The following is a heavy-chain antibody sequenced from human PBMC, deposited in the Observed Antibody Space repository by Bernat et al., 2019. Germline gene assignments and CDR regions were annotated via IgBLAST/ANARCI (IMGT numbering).Heavy chain of an antibody. D-gene: IGHD5-18*01. CDR1: GGSISSGGYY. CDR3: ARWTRGGTANTKLDP. CDR2: IYYSGST. J-gene: IGHJ5*02. Sequence: QVQLQESGPGLVKPSQTLSLTCTVSGGSISSGGYYWSWIRQHPGKGLEWIGYIYYSGSTYYNPSLKSRVTISVDTSKNQFSLKLSSVTAADTAVYYCARWTRGGTANTKLDPWGQGTLVTVSS. V-gene: IGHV4-31*03.